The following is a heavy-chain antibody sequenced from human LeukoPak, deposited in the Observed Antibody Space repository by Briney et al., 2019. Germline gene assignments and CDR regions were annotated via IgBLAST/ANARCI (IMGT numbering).Heavy chain of an antibody. CDR3: AREGDSSRDLHHPLYTCFDP. D-gene: IGHD2-21*02. V-gene: IGHV4-34*01. CDR1: GGSLSGDY. Sequence: SETLSLTCAVYGGSLSGDYWSWLRQPPGKGLEWIGEINYSGNTNYNPSLKSRVSMSLDTSKNQFSLNLSSVTAADTAVYYCAREGDSSRDLHHPLYTCFDPWGQGTLVTVSS. J-gene: IGHJ5*02. CDR2: INYSGNT.